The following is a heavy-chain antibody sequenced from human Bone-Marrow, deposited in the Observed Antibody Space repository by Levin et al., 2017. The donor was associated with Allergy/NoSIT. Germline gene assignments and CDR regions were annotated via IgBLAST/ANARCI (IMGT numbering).Heavy chain of an antibody. V-gene: IGHV4-31*03. J-gene: IGHJ4*02. CDR3: ARMGRLREFDS. CDR1: GGSISSVAYY. D-gene: IGHD5-12*01. CDR2: IYYSGST. Sequence: SQTLSLTCSVSGGSISSVAYYWTWIRQHPGKGLEWIGYIYYSGSTDYNPSLKSRATISLDTSKSQFSVRLRSVTAADTAVYFCARMGRLREFDSWGQGTRVAVSP.